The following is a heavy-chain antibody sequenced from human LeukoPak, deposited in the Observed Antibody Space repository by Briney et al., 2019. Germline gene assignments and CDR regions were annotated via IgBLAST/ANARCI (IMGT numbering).Heavy chain of an antibody. D-gene: IGHD1-26*01. V-gene: IGHV4-59*12. Sequence: SETLSLTCTVSGGSISSYYWSWIRQPPGKGLEWIGYIYYSGSTNYNPSLESRATISADKSKNQVSLKLTSVTAADTAVYYCARLSVIVGAALEYYYYYMDVWGQGTTVTVSS. J-gene: IGHJ6*03. CDR1: GGSISSYY. CDR2: IYYSGST. CDR3: ARLSVIVGAALEYYYYYMDV.